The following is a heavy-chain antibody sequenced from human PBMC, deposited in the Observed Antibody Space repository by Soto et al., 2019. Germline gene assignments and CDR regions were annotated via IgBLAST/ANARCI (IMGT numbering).Heavy chain of an antibody. CDR2: ISSDVVTY. V-gene: IGHV3-30-3*01. CDR3: ARGGSWTPEGLGY. CDR1: GFTFSSFA. D-gene: IGHD2-15*01. J-gene: IGHJ4*02. Sequence: QVQLVESGGGVVQPGMSLRLSCAASGFTFSSFAMHWVRQAPGKGLEWLAVISSDVVTYYYAESVKGRFTISRDNSNNTLYLQMNSLRNEDTAVYYCARGGSWTPEGLGYWGQGTLVTVSS.